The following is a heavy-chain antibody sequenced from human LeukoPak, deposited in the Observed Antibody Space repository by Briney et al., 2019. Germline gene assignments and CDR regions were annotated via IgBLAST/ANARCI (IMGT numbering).Heavy chain of an antibody. V-gene: IGHV3-23*01. CDR3: AKDVGFLEWLVCFDY. J-gene: IGHJ4*02. CDR1: GFTFSSYA. D-gene: IGHD3-3*01. Sequence: GGSLRLSCAANGFTFSSYAMSWVRQAPGKGLEWFPGISGSGGSTYYAVSVKGRFTISRDNSKNTLYLQMNGLRAEDTALYYCAKDVGFLEWLVCFDYWGQGTLVTVSS. CDR2: ISGSGGST.